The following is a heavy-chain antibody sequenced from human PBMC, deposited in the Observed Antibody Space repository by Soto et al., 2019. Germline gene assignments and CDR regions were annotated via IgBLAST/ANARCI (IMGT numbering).Heavy chain of an antibody. CDR3: ARTTYYYDSSGYYYVKGGANYFDY. CDR2: IYYSGST. D-gene: IGHD3-22*01. V-gene: IGHV4-30-4*01. CDR1: GGFISSGDYY. J-gene: IGHJ4*02. Sequence: QVQLQESGPGLVKPSQTLSLTCTVSGGFISSGDYYWSWIRQPPGKGMEWIGYIYYSGSTYYNPSLKSRVTISVDTSKNQFSLKLSSVTAADTAVYYCARTTYYYDSSGYYYVKGGANYFDYWGQGTLVTVSS.